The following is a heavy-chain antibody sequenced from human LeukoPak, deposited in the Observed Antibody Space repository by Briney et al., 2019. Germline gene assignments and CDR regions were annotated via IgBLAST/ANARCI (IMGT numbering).Heavy chain of an antibody. J-gene: IGHJ4*02. CDR1: GFTLSSYD. D-gene: IGHD2-15*01. CDR2: IGTAGDT. V-gene: IGHV3-13*01. Sequence: GGSLRLSCAASGFTLSSYDMHWVRQATGKGVEWVSAIGTAGDTYYPGSVKGRFTISRENAKNSLYLQMNSLRAGDTAVYYCARGGNRYCSGGSCYMFDYWGQGTLVTVSS. CDR3: ARGGNRYCSGGSCYMFDY.